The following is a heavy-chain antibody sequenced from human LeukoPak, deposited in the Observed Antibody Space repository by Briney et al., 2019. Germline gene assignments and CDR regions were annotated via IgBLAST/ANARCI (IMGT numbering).Heavy chain of an antibody. CDR1: GFTFSSYV. Sequence: GGSLRLSCAASGFTFSSYVMSWVRQAPGKGLEWVSAISGSGGSTYYADSVKGRFTISRDNSKNTLYLQMNSLRAEDTAVYYCARDAFMVRGVISNWFDPWGQGTLVTVSS. J-gene: IGHJ5*02. D-gene: IGHD3-10*01. CDR3: ARDAFMVRGVISNWFDP. CDR2: ISGSGGST. V-gene: IGHV3-23*01.